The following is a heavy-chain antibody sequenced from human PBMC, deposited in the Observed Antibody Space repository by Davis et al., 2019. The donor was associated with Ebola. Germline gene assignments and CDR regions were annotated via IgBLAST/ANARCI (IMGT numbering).Heavy chain of an antibody. V-gene: IGHV3-23*01. J-gene: IGHJ3*01. CDR1: GFIFSSYV. CDR3: AKDTPNIWFDV. D-gene: IGHD2-15*01. Sequence: PGGSLRLSCAASGFIFSSYVMSWVRQAPGKGLEWVSTHGTSGDTYYADSVKGRFTISRDNSKNTLHLQMNSLRVEDTAIYYCAKDTPNIWFDVWGQGTMVAVSS. CDR2: HGTSGDT.